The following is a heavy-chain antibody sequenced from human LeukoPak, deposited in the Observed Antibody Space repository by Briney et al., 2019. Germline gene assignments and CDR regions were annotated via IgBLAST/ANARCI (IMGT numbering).Heavy chain of an antibody. Sequence: SETLSLTCTVSGGSISSSSAYWGWIRQPPGKGLEWIGSIYYSKNTYYNPSLKSRVTISAGTSKNQFSLTLGSVSATDTAVYYCVSPRGFSYGYFDYWGQGTLVTVSS. CDR3: VSPRGFSYGYFDY. CDR2: IYYSKNT. V-gene: IGHV4-39*01. CDR1: GGSISSSSAY. D-gene: IGHD5-18*01. J-gene: IGHJ4*02.